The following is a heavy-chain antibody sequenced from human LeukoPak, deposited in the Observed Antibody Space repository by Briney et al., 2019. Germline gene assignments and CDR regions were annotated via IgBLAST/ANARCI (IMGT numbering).Heavy chain of an antibody. CDR1: GYSFTSYW. Sequence: GESLKISCKGSGYSFTSYWIGWVRQMPGKGLEWMGIIYPGDSDTRYSPSFQGQVTISADKSISTAYLQWSSLKASDTAMYYCVRLRSDGQLQPVGFDPWGQGTLVTVSS. CDR3: VRLRSDGQLQPVGFDP. V-gene: IGHV5-51*01. CDR2: IYPGDSDT. J-gene: IGHJ5*02. D-gene: IGHD1-26*01.